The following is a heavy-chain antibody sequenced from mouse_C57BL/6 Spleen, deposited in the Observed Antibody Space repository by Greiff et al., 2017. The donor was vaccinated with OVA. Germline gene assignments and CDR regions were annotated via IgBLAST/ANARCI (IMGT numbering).Heavy chain of an antibody. CDR3: ARNPIYYDYLNAMDY. Sequence: VMLVESGPGLVAPSQSLSITCTVSGFSLTSYAISWVRQPPGKGLEWLGVIWTGGGTNYNSALKSRLSISKDNSKSQVFLKMNSLQTDDTARYYCARNPIYYDYLNAMDYWGQGTSVTVSS. CDR2: IWTGGGT. CDR1: GFSLTSYA. D-gene: IGHD2-4*01. J-gene: IGHJ4*01. V-gene: IGHV2-9-1*01.